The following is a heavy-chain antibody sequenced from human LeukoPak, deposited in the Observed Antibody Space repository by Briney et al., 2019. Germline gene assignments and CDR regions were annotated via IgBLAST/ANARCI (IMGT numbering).Heavy chain of an antibody. CDR1: GGTFSSYA. D-gene: IGHD4-11*01. V-gene: IGHV1-69*05. Sequence: ASVKVSCRASGGTFSSYAISWVRQAPGQGLEWMGGIIPIFGTANYAQKFQGRVTITTDGSTSTAYMELSSLRSEDTAVYYCARARVGYSKGWFDPWGQGTLVTVSS. CDR3: ARARVGYSKGWFDP. J-gene: IGHJ5*02. CDR2: IIPIFGTA.